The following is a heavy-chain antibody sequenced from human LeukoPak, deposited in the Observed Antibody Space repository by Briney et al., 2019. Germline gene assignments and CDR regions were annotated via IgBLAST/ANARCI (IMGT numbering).Heavy chain of an antibody. J-gene: IGHJ3*02. Sequence: GASVKVSCKASGYTFTGYYMHWVRQAPGQGLEWMGWINPNSGGTNYAQKFQGRVTMTRDTSISTAYKELSRLRSDDTAVYYCARDGYDYVWGSYRPHDAFDIWGQGTMVTVSS. CDR3: ARDGYDYVWGSYRPHDAFDI. CDR1: GYTFTGYY. V-gene: IGHV1-2*02. CDR2: INPNSGGT. D-gene: IGHD3-16*02.